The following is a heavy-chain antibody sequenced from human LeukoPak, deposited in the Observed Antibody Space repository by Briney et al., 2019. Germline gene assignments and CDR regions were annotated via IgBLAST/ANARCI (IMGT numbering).Heavy chain of an antibody. D-gene: IGHD3-16*01. V-gene: IGHV4-38-2*01. CDR3: ARLRVSRGDNYFDY. CDR1: GYSISSGYY. J-gene: IGHJ4*02. CDR2: IYHSGST. Sequence: KPSEALSLTCAVSGYSISSGYYWGWIRQPPGKGLEWIGCIYHSGSTYYNPSLKSRVTISVDTAKNQFSLKLSSVTAADTAVYYCARLRVSRGDNYFDYWGQGTLVTVSS.